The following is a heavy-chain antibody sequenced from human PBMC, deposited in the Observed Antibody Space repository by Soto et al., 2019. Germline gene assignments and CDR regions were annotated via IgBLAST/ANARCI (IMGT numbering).Heavy chain of an antibody. V-gene: IGHV1-3*01. D-gene: IGHD3-22*01. CDR1: GYTFSTYG. J-gene: IGHJ4*02. CDR3: AGEYDSSGSYRGDFDY. Sequence: QVQLVQSGAGVKKPGASVKISGKASGYTFSTYGIHWVRQAPGQRLEWMGWINPGRGNTKYSQKFQGRVIITRDSSASTASMELGSLRSEDTAVYCCAGEYDSSGSYRGDFDYWGQGTLVTVSS. CDR2: INPGRGNT.